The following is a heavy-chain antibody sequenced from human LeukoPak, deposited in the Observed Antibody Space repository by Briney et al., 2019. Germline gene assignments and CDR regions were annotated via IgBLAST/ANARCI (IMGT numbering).Heavy chain of an antibody. CDR1: GYSFTSYC. D-gene: IGHD6-6*01. CDR3: ASSISSIAARGGYGMDV. V-gene: IGHV5-51*01. CDR2: IYPGDSDT. J-gene: IGHJ6*02. Sequence: GESLKISCKGSGYSFTSYCIGWVRQMPGKGLEWMGIIYPGDSDTRYSPSFQGQVTISADKSISTAYLQWSSLKASDTAMYYCASSISSIAARGGYGMDVWGQGTTVTVSS.